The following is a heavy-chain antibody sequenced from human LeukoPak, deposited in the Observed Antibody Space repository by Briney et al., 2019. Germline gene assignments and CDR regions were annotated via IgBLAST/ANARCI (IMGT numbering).Heavy chain of an antibody. CDR2: ISSSSSYI. V-gene: IGHV3-21*01. J-gene: IGHJ4*02. Sequence: GGSLRLSCEASGFTFTTYSMNWVRQAPGKGLEWVSSISSSSSYIYYADSVKGRFTISRDNAKNSLYLQMNSLRAEDTAVYYCARDPPYYYDSSGYYSGYWGQGTLVTVSS. CDR1: GFTFTTYS. D-gene: IGHD3-22*01. CDR3: ARDPPYYYDSSGYYSGY.